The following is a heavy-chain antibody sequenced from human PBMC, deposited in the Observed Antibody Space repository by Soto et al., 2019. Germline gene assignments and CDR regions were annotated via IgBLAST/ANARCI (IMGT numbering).Heavy chain of an antibody. CDR3: TTDDPINRN. Sequence: EVQLVESGGGLVQAGESLRVSCAASGFTFRNAWMSWVRQAPGRGLEWVGRIKSKTNGGTTDYAAPVKGRFSISRDDSKNTLYLQMNSLKTEDTAIYYCTTDDPINRNWGQGTLVTVSS. V-gene: IGHV3-15*01. CDR1: GFTFRNAW. CDR2: IKSKTNGGTT. J-gene: IGHJ4*02.